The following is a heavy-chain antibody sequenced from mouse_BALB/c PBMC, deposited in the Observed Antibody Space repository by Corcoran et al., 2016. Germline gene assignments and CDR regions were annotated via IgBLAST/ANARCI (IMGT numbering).Heavy chain of an antibody. CDR1: GFNIKDTY. CDR2: IDPANGNT. V-gene: IGHV14-3*02. J-gene: IGHJ3*01. Sequence: EVQLQQSGAELVKPGASVKLSCTASGFNIKDTYMHWVKQRPEQGLEWIGRIDPANGNTKYDPKFQGKATITADKSSNTAYLQLSSLTSEDTAVYYCARDDGYTPGFAYWGQGTLVTVSA. CDR3: ARDDGYTPGFAY. D-gene: IGHD2-3*01.